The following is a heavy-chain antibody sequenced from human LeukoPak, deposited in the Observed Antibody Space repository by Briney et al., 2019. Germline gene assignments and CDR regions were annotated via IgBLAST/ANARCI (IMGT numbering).Heavy chain of an antibody. D-gene: IGHD2-2*01. V-gene: IGHV3-64*01. CDR3: ARWGSTSCYDY. Sequence: TGGSLRLSCAASGFTFSTYATHWVRQAPGKGLEYVSAISTNGGGTYYANSVKGRSTISRDNSKNTLYLQMGSLRAEDMAVYYCARWGSTSCYDYWGQGTLVTVSS. J-gene: IGHJ4*02. CDR2: ISTNGGGT. CDR1: GFTFSTYA.